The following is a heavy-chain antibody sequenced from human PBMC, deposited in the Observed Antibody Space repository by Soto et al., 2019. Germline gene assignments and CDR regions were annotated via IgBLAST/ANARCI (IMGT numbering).Heavy chain of an antibody. CDR3: ARAAIDYGVPVGYFDY. V-gene: IGHV3-11*01. CDR2: ISSSGSTI. D-gene: IGHD4-17*01. Sequence: PGGSLRLYCAASGFTFSDYYMSWIRQAPGKGLEWVSYISSSGSTIYYADSVKGRFTISRDNAKNSLYLQMNSLRAEDTAVYYCARAAIDYGVPVGYFDYWGQGTLVTVSS. J-gene: IGHJ4*02. CDR1: GFTFSDYY.